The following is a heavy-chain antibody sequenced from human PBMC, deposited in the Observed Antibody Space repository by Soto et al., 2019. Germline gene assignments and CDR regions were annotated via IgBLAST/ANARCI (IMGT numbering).Heavy chain of an antibody. J-gene: IGHJ4*02. CDR1: GFTFSSYA. V-gene: IGHV3-23*01. Sequence: EVQLLESGGGLVQPGGSLRLSCAASGFTFSSYAMSWVRQAPGKGLEWVSAISGSGGSTYYADSVKGRFTISRDNSKNTLYLQMNSLRAEDTAVYYCAKDLSSDEGSGLGYFDYWGQGTLVTVSS. CDR3: AKDLSSDEGSGLGYFDY. D-gene: IGHD3-10*01. CDR2: ISGSGGST.